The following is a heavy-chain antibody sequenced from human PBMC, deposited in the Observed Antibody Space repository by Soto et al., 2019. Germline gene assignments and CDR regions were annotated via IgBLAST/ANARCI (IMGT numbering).Heavy chain of an antibody. D-gene: IGHD1-26*01. CDR3: AKMDADLLPYYYYGLDV. J-gene: IGHJ6*02. V-gene: IGHV3-30*18. Sequence: QVQLVESGGGVVQPGRSLRLSCAASGFRFSDYGIHWVSQAPGKGLEWVALISYDGSKKFYTDSVKGRFTISRDNSKNTMYLQIDRLRAEDTAVYYCAKMDADLLPYYYYGLDVWGQGTTVTVSS. CDR2: ISYDGSKK. CDR1: GFRFSDYG.